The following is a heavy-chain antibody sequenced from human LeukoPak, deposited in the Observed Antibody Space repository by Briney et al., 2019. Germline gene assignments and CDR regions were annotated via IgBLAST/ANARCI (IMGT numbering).Heavy chain of an antibody. D-gene: IGHD5-12*01. Sequence: GGSLRLSCAASGLTFDDYGMSWVRQAPGKGLEWVSGINWNGGSTHYADSVRGRFTISRDNAKNSLYLQMNSLRADDTAFYYCARAKDIVTTKSWFDPWGQGTLVTVSS. CDR1: GLTFDDYG. V-gene: IGHV3-20*04. J-gene: IGHJ5*02. CDR2: INWNGGST. CDR3: ARAKDIVTTKSWFDP.